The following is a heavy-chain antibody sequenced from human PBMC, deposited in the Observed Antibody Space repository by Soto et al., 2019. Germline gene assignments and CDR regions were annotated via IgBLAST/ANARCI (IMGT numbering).Heavy chain of an antibody. J-gene: IGHJ5*02. V-gene: IGHV3-23*01. D-gene: IGHD1-26*01. CDR3: AKDLVLLRS. Sequence: LRLSCAASGFTFSSYWMSWVRQAPGKGLEWVSGISGSGGTTYDADSVKGRFIISRDNSKNTLYLQMNSLRAEDTAIYYCAKDLVLLRSWGQGTLVTVSS. CDR2: ISGSGGTT. CDR1: GFTFSSYW.